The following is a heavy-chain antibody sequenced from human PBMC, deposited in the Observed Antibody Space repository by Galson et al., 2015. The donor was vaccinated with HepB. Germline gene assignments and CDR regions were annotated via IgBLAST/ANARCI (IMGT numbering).Heavy chain of an antibody. CDR2: IWYDGSNK. J-gene: IGHJ6*02. CDR1: GFTFSSYG. D-gene: IGHD3-10*01. CDR3: ARDGSYGSGSYGMDV. V-gene: IGHV3-33*08. Sequence: SLRLSCAASGFTFSSYGMHWVCQAPGKGLEWVAVIWYDGSNKYYADSVKGRFTISRDNSKNTLYLQMNSLRAEDTDVYYCARDGSYGSGSYGMDVWGQGTTVTVSS.